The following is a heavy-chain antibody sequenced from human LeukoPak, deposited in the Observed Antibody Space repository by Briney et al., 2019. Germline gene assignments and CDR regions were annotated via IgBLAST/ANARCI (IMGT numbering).Heavy chain of an antibody. CDR2: ISGSRGNT. Sequence: HPGGSLRLSCAASGFTFSNYAMSWVRQAPGKGLEWVSAISGSRGNTYYADSVKGRFTISRDNSKNTLYQQMNSLRAEDTAVYYCARGPSGYHNTGGQGTLVTVSS. V-gene: IGHV3-23*01. J-gene: IGHJ4*02. CDR3: ARGPSGYHNT. D-gene: IGHD5-12*01. CDR1: GFTFSNYA.